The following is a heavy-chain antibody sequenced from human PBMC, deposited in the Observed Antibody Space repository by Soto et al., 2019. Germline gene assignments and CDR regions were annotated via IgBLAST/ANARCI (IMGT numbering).Heavy chain of an antibody. Sequence: GASVKVSCKASGGNFSNSGISWVRQAPGQGLEYMGGIVPLFGTTNYAHKFRGRVTITADESTSTVYMEVSSLKSEDTAVHFCARASGRSWYNWFDPWGQGTLVTVSS. CDR1: GGNFSNSG. V-gene: IGHV1-69*13. J-gene: IGHJ5*02. D-gene: IGHD3-10*01. CDR3: ARASGRSWYNWFDP. CDR2: IVPLFGTT.